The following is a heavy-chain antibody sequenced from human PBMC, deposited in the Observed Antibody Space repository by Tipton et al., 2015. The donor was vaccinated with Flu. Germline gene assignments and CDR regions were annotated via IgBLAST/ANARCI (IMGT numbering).Heavy chain of an antibody. V-gene: IGHV3-48*03. CDR2: ISSSGSTI. CDR1: GFTFSSYE. CDR3: EGVSYYSDSSGYYPAPPHFDY. D-gene: IGHD3-22*01. J-gene: IGHJ4*02. Sequence: GSLRLSCAASGFTFSSYEMNWVRQAPGKGLEWVSYISSSGSTIYYADSVKGRFTISRDNAKNSLYLQMNSLRAEDTAVYYCEGVSYYSDSSGYYPAPPHFDYWGQGTLVTVSS.